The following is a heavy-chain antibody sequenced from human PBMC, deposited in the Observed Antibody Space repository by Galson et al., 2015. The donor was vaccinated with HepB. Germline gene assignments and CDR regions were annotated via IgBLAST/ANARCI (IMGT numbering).Heavy chain of an antibody. V-gene: IGHV3-33*01. J-gene: IGHJ4*02. CDR2: IWYDGSNK. D-gene: IGHD6-19*01. CDR1: GFTSSSYG. Sequence: SLRLSCAASGFTSSSYGMNWVRQAPGKGLEWVAVIWYDGSNKYYADSVKGRFTISRDNSKNTLYLQMNSLRAEDTAVYYCASSIAVAGFDYWGQGTLVTVSA. CDR3: ASSIAVAGFDY.